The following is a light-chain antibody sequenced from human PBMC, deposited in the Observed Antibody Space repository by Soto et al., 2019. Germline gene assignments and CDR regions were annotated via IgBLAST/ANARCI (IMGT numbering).Light chain of an antibody. Sequence: QPVLTQPPSASGTPGQRVTISCSGSSSDIGSNVVNWYRQLPGTAPKLLIYTSDQRPSGVPDRFSGSKSGTSASLAISGLRSEDEADYYCAAWDDSLNGPVFGGGTKVTGL. V-gene: IGLV1-44*01. CDR3: AAWDDSLNGPV. CDR1: SSDIGSNV. CDR2: TSD. J-gene: IGLJ3*02.